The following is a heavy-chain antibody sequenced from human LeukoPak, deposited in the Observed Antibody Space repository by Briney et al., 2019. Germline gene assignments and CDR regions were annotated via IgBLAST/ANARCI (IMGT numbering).Heavy chain of an antibody. CDR3: AAYDYVWGSYRSVDY. CDR1: GGSISSYY. CDR2: IYYSGST. Sequence: KPSETLSLTCTVSGGSISSYYWSWIRQPPGKGLEWIGYIYYSGSTNYNPSLKSRVTTSVDTSKNQFSLKLSSVTAADTAVYYCAAYDYVWGSYRSVDYWGQGTLVTVSS. D-gene: IGHD3-16*02. J-gene: IGHJ4*02. V-gene: IGHV4-59*01.